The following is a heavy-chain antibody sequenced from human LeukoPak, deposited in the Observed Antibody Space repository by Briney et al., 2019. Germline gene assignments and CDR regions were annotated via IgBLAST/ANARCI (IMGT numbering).Heavy chain of an antibody. CDR3: ARDLVGYSGSYEGSNY. CDR1: GFTFSSYS. CDR2: ISSSSSTI. V-gene: IGHV3-48*04. Sequence: GGSLRLSCAASGFTFSSYSMNWVRQAPGKGLEWVSYISSSSSTIYYADSVKGRFTISRDNAKNSLYLQMNSLRAEDTAVYYCARDLVGYSGSYEGSNYWGQGTLVTVSS. J-gene: IGHJ4*02. D-gene: IGHD1-26*01.